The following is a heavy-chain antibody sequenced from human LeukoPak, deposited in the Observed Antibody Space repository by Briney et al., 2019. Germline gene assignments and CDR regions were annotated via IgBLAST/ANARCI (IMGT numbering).Heavy chain of an antibody. CDR1: GFTFSSYA. CDR3: ARDDTRYGDLGY. D-gene: IGHD4-17*01. Sequence: GGSLRLSCAASGFTFSSYAMHWVRQAPGKGLEWVAVISYDGSNKYYADSVKGRFTISRDNSENTLYLQMNSLRAEDTAVYYCARDDTRYGDLGYWGQGTLVTVSS. V-gene: IGHV3-30-3*01. CDR2: ISYDGSNK. J-gene: IGHJ4*02.